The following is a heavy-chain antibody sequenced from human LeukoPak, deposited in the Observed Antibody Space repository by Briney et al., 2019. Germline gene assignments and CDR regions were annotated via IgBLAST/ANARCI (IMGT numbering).Heavy chain of an antibody. CDR2: ISHSGST. CDR3: AREPAGRGAMDY. D-gene: IGHD2-2*01. CDR1: GFPISSDYY. Sequence: SETLSLTCAVSGFPISSDYYWHWIRQPPGKGLEWIGTISHSGSTYHYPSLKSRLTISIDTSKNQFSLKLSSLTAADTAEYFCAREPAGRGAMDYWGQGTLVTVSS. J-gene: IGHJ4*02. V-gene: IGHV4-38-2*01.